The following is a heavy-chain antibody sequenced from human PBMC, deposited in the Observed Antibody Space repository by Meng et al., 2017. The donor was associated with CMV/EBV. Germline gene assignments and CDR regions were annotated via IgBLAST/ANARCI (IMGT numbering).Heavy chain of an antibody. Sequence: EVQLLASGGGLVQPGGSLLLSCAASGFTFSSSAMNWVRQAPGKGLEWVSAISASGGNTYYADSVKGRFTISRDNSKSTLYLQMNSLTAEDTAVYYCAKRAPYYFDYWGQGTLVTVSS. V-gene: IGHV3-23*01. CDR3: AKRAPYYFDY. J-gene: IGHJ4*02. CDR1: GFTFSSSA. CDR2: ISASGGNT.